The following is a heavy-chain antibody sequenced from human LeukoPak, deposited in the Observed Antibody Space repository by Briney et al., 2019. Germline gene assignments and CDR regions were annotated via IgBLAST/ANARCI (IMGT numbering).Heavy chain of an antibody. J-gene: IGHJ4*02. D-gene: IGHD6-6*01. V-gene: IGHV4-31*03. CDR2: IYYSGST. Sequence: SETLSLTCTVSGGSISSGGYYWSWIRQHPGKGLEWIGYIYYSGSTYYNPSLKSRVTISVDTSKNQFSLRLSSVTAADTAVYYCARDSHGYSSSSHLGYWGQGTLVTVSS. CDR1: GGSISSGGYY. CDR3: ARDSHGYSSSSHLGY.